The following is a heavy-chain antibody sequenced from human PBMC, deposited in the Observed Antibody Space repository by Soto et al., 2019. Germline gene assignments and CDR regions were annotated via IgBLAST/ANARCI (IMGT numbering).Heavy chain of an antibody. CDR3: AKKRYT. V-gene: IGHV3-48*01. CDR2: ISSSSSTI. CDR1: GFTFSSYS. J-gene: IGHJ5*02. D-gene: IGHD1-20*01. Sequence: EVQLVESGGGLVQPGGSLRLSCAASGFTFSSYSMNWVRQAPGKGLEWVSYISSSSSTIYYADSVKGRFTISRDNAKNSLNLQMISLRAEDTDVYYYAKKRYTWGKGTLVTVSS.